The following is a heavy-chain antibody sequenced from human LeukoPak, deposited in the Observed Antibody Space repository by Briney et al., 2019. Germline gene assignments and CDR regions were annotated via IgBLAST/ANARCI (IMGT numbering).Heavy chain of an antibody. D-gene: IGHD2-8*02. V-gene: IGHV3-15*01. Sequence: GGSLRLSCTASGFTFSHAWVSWVRQAPGKGLEWVGRIKSKADGGTTDCAAPVKGRFTISRDDSKNTLFLQINSLKSEDTAKYYCTWGTGGNFDYWGQGTLVTVSS. CDR2: IKSKADGGTT. J-gene: IGHJ4*02. CDR1: GFTFSHAW. CDR3: TWGTGGNFDY.